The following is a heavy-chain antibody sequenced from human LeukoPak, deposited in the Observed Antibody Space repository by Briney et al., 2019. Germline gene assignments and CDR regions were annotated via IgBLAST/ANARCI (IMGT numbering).Heavy chain of an antibody. V-gene: IGHV1-18*01. J-gene: IGHJ4*02. CDR2: ISAYNGNT. Sequence: GASVKVSCKASGYTFASYDISWVGQAPGQGLECMGWISAYNGNTNYAQKFQGRVTMTTDTSTSTAYMELRSLRSDDTAVYYCARVTGYSSGWYPIDYWGQGTLVTVSS. CDR3: ARVTGYSSGWYPIDY. D-gene: IGHD6-19*01. CDR1: GYTFASYD.